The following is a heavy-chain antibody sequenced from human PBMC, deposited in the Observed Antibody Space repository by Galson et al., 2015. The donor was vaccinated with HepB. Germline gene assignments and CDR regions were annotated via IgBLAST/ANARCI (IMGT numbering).Heavy chain of an antibody. V-gene: IGHV6-1*01. Sequence: CAISGDSVSSNSAAWNWIRQSPSRGLEWLGRTYYRSKWYNDYAVSVKSRITINPDTSKNQFSLQPNSVTPEDTAMYYCARVTTVGDYYYYGLDVWGQGTTVTVSS. D-gene: IGHD4-17*01. CDR2: TYYRSKWYN. CDR3: ARVTTVGDYYYYGLDV. CDR1: GDSVSSNSAA. J-gene: IGHJ6*02.